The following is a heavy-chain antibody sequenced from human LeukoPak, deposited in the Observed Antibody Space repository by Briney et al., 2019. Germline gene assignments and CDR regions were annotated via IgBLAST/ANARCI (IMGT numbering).Heavy chain of an antibody. Sequence: GGSLRLSCAASGFTFSNAWMSWIRQAPGKGLEWVSYISSSGSTIYYADSVKGRFTISRDNAKNSLYLQMNSLRAEDTAVYYCASSGDYDLDYWGQGTLVTVSS. D-gene: IGHD2-21*02. CDR1: GFTFSNAW. CDR3: ASSGDYDLDY. V-gene: IGHV3-11*01. CDR2: ISSSGSTI. J-gene: IGHJ4*02.